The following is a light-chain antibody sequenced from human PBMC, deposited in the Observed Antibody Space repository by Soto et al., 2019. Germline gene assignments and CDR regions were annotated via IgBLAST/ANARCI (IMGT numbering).Light chain of an antibody. V-gene: IGKV3-20*01. J-gene: IGKJ5*01. CDR3: QQYNNWPFS. CDR2: GAS. CDR1: QSISSSF. Sequence: IVLTQSPGILSLSPWERASLSWWASQSISSSFLAWSQQKPGQAPRLLIYGASSRATGVPATGSGTGAETDLTLPISGLQPEDSAVYLCQQYNNWPFSFGQGTRLEIK.